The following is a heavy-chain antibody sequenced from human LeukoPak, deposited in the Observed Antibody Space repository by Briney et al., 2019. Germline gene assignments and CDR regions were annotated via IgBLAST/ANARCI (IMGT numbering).Heavy chain of an antibody. J-gene: IGHJ6*04. CDR3: ATLYCARAGCRNWNLDV. V-gene: IGHV4-59*02. CDR2: IDYSGNT. D-gene: IGHD2-21*01. Sequence: PSETLSLTCRFIGGSVTGHSWTWIRQSPGKGLEWVGDIDYSGNTKENPSLKSRVSLSVDVPKNQFSLRLTSVTAADTAVYFCATLYCARAGCRNWNLDVWGTGTIVTVSS. CDR1: GGSVTGHS.